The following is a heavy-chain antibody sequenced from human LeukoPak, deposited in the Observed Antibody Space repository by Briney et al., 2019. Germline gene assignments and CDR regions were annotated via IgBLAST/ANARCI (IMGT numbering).Heavy chain of an antibody. CDR1: GFTFSDYY. V-gene: IGHV3-11*05. CDR3: ARVHYDILTGYSPHFDY. J-gene: IGHJ4*02. CDR2: ISSSSSYT. D-gene: IGHD3-9*01. Sequence: PGGSLRLSCAASGFTFSDYYMSWIRQAPGKGPEWVSYISSSSSYTNYADSVKGRFTISRDNAKNSLYLQMNSLRAEDTAVYYCARVHYDILTGYSPHFDYWGQGTLVTVSS.